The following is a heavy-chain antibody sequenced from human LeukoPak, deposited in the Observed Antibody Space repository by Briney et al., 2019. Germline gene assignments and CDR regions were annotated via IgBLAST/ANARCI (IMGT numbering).Heavy chain of an antibody. V-gene: IGHV3-20*04. Sequence: PGGSLRLSCAGSGFTFSNAWMSWVRHAPGKGLEWVSGINWNGGRTGYADSVKGRFTISRDNAKNSLYLQMNSLRAEDTALYYCARDYDYGDYPGYWGQGTLVTVSS. CDR2: INWNGGRT. J-gene: IGHJ4*02. CDR1: GFTFSNAW. D-gene: IGHD4-17*01. CDR3: ARDYDYGDYPGY.